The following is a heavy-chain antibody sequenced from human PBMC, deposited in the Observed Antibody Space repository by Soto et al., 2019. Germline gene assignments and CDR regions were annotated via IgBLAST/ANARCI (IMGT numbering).Heavy chain of an antibody. CDR2: ISGSGGST. D-gene: IGHD3-10*01. CDR3: AKDPIRYYGSGSYYWFDP. J-gene: IGHJ5*02. CDR1: GFTFSSYA. V-gene: IGHV3-23*01. Sequence: PGGSLRLSCAASGFTFSSYAMSWVRQAPGKGLEWVSAISGSGGSTYYADSVKGRFTISRDNSKNTLCLQMNSLRAEDTAVYYCAKDPIRYYGSGSYYWFDPWGQGTLVTVS.